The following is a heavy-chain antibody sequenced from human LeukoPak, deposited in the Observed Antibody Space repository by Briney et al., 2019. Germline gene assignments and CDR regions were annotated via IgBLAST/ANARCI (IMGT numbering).Heavy chain of an antibody. J-gene: IGHJ6*02. D-gene: IGHD4-17*01. V-gene: IGHV1-69*01. Sequence: SVKVSCKASGGTFSSYAIGWVRQAPGQGLEWMGGIIPIFGTANYAQKFQGRVTITADESTSTAYMELSSLRSEDTAVYYCARVGTTVTQNPYYYYGMDVWGQGTTVTVSS. CDR2: IIPIFGTA. CDR1: GGTFSSYA. CDR3: ARVGTTVTQNPYYYYGMDV.